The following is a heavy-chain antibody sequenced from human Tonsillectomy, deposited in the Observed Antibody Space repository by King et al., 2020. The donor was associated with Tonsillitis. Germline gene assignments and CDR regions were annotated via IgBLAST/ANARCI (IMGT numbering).Heavy chain of an antibody. CDR3: AMTLSGLSPFDY. CDR2: MKPNSGNT. CDR1: GYTFGSHD. D-gene: IGHD3-9*01. V-gene: IGHV1-8*01. Sequence: QLVQSGAEVKKPGASVKVSCKASGYTFGSHDINWVRQATGQGLEWMGWMKPNSGNTGYAQKFQGRVTMTRDTSISTAYMELSSLTSADRAVYYCAMTLSGLSPFDYWGQGTLVSVSS. J-gene: IGHJ4*02.